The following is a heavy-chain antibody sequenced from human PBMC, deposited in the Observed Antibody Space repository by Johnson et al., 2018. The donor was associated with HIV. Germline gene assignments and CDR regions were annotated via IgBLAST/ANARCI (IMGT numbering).Heavy chain of an antibody. V-gene: IGHV3-30*04. J-gene: IGHJ3*02. CDR2: ISYDGSNK. CDR1: GFTFSSYA. D-gene: IGHD1-26*01. Sequence: QVLLVESGGGVVQPGRYLRLSCAASGFTFSSYAIHWVRQAPGKGLEWVAIISYDGSNKYYADSVKGRFTISRDNSKNTLYLQMNSLRAEDTAVYYCAKDMGATIDRDAFDIWGQGTMVTVSS. CDR3: AKDMGATIDRDAFDI.